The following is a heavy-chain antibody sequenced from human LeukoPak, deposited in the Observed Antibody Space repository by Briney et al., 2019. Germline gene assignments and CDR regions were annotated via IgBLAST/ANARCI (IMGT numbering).Heavy chain of an antibody. CDR1: GFTFSRYS. CDR2: ISGSGGST. J-gene: IGHJ6*03. V-gene: IGHV3-23*01. CDR3: AKGFNGGYSYGRHYYYYMDV. Sequence: GGSLRLSCAASGFTFSRYSMFWVRQAPGKGLEWVSAISGSGGSTYYADSVKGRFTVSRDNSKNTLYLQMNSLRAEDTAVYYCAKGFNGGYSYGRHYYYYMDVWGKGTTVTVSS. D-gene: IGHD5-18*01.